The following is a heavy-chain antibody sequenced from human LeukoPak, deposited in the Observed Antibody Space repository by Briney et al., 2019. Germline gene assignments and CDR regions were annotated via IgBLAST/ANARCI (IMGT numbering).Heavy chain of an antibody. D-gene: IGHD2-15*01. V-gene: IGHV5-51*01. Sequence: GESLKISCNGSGYICNTYLIGWVRHMPGKGLEWMGIIYGGESDTRYSPSFQGQVTISADKSISSAYLQWSSLKASDTAKYYCARLRGCSGGNCYAEYWGQGTLVTVSS. CDR3: ARLRGCSGGNCYAEY. CDR2: IYGGESDT. CDR1: GYICNTYL. J-gene: IGHJ4*02.